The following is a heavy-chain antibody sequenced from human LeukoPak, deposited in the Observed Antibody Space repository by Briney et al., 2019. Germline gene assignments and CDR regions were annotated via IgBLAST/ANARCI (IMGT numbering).Heavy chain of an antibody. CDR2: INHSGST. J-gene: IGHJ5*02. CDR1: GYSISSGYY. V-gene: IGHV4-38-2*02. Sequence: SETLSLTCTVSGYSISSGYYWGWIRQPPGKGLEWFVSINHSGSTYYNPSPKSRVTISVDTSKTQFSLKLSSVTAADTAVYYCARVIRSKEAYDYDSGGYYTDWFDPWGQGTLVTVSS. D-gene: IGHD3-22*01. CDR3: ARVIRSKEAYDYDSGGYYTDWFDP.